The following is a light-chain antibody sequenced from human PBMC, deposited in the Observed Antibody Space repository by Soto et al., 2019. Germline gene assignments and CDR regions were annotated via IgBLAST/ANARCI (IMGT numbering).Light chain of an antibody. CDR3: CSYAGGNTVV. CDR2: ELY. V-gene: IGLV2-23*02. Sequence: HSVLTQPASVSGSPGQSITISCTGTSSDLGIYKLVSWYRQLPGKAPEVILFELYKRPSGISSRFSGSKSGTTASLTISGLQADDEAHYYCCSYAGGNTVVFGGGTKVTVL. CDR1: SSDLGIYKL. J-gene: IGLJ2*01.